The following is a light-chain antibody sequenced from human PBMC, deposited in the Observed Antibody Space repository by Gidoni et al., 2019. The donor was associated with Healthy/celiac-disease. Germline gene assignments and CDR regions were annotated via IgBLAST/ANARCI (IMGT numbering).Light chain of an antibody. J-gene: IGKJ1*01. CDR1: QSVSSTY. CDR2: GAS. CDR3: QQGA. Sequence: ELVLTQSPGTLSLSPGERATLSCRASQSVSSTYLAWYQQKPGQAPRLLIDGASSRVTGVPDRFSGSGSGTDFTLTISRLEPEDFAVYYCQQGAFGQGTKVEMK. V-gene: IGKV3-20*01.